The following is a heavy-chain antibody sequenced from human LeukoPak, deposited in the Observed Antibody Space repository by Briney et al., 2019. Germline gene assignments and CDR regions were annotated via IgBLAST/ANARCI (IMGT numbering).Heavy chain of an antibody. D-gene: IGHD3-16*01. CDR1: GGSISSSSYH. J-gene: IGHJ6*03. Sequence: PSETLSLTSTVPGGSISSSSYHSGWIRHPPGKGLEWIGHIFYSANTYYNPSLKSRVTISEDTSKNQFSLKLTSVTAADTAVYYCARINHYYYYYYMDVWGKGNAVTVSS. CDR3: ARINHYYYYYYMDV. CDR2: IFYSANT. V-gene: IGHV4-39*01.